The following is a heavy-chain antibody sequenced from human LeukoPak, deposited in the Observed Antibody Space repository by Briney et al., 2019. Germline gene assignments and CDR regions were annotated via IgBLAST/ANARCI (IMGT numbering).Heavy chain of an antibody. CDR3: ARDAIDSSGLDFDY. CDR1: GFTFIDYY. CDR2: ISTSAGTT. D-gene: IGHD3-22*01. Sequence: PGQSLRLSCAASGFTFIDYYITWIRQAPGKGLEWISYISTSAGTTYYADSVKRRFTISRDNARNSLNLQMNSLRAEDTDVYDCARDAIDSSGLDFDYWGQGTLVTVSS. J-gene: IGHJ4*02. V-gene: IGHV3-11*01.